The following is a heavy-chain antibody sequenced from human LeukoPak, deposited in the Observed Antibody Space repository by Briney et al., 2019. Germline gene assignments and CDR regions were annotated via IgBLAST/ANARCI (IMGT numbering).Heavy chain of an antibody. V-gene: IGHV3-7*04. Sequence: PGGSLRLSCAASGFTISFYWMCWVRQAPGKGLEWVANINQVASEKNYVDSVKGRFTISRDNAKNSLYLQMNSVRAEDTAMYYCVRDGGYYGPDSWGQGALVSVSS. J-gene: IGHJ4*02. D-gene: IGHD3-10*01. CDR1: GFTISFYW. CDR2: INQVASEK. CDR3: VRDGGYYGPDS.